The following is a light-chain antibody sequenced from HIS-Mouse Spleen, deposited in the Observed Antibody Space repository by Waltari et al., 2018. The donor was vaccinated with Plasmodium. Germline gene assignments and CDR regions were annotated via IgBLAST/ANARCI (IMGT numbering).Light chain of an antibody. Sequence: QSALTPPPSASGSPGQSVTISCTGNSTYGGGYNYASWYQPHPGKAPKLMIYEVSKRPSGVPDRFSGSKSGNTASLTVSGLQAEDEADYYCSSYAGSNNLEVFGGGTKLTVL. CDR2: EVS. CDR1: STYGGGYNY. V-gene: IGLV2-8*01. J-gene: IGLJ2*01. CDR3: SSYAGSNNLEV.